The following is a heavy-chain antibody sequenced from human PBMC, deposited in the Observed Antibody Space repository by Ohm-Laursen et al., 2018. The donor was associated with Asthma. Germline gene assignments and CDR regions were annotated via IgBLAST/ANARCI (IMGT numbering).Heavy chain of an antibody. V-gene: IGHV3-9*01. CDR3: AKDKDAVTTPYFDY. CDR1: GFTFDDYA. Sequence: SLRLSCAASGFTFDDYAMHWVRQAPGKGLGWVSGISWNSGSIGYADSVKGRFTISRDNAKNSLYLQMNSLRAEDTALYYRAKDKDAVTTPYFDYWGQGTLVTVSS. CDR2: ISWNSGSI. J-gene: IGHJ4*02. D-gene: IGHD4-17*01.